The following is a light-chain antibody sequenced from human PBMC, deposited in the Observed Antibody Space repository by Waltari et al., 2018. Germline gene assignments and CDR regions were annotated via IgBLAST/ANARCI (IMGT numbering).Light chain of an antibody. J-gene: IGKJ4*01. CDR2: DAS. CDR1: QGVRSY. V-gene: IGKV3-11*01. Sequence: EIVLTQSPATLSLSPGERSTLSGRASQGVRSYLAWYQQKPGQAPRLLIYDASNRATGIPARFSGSGSGTDFTLTISSLEPEDFAVYYCQQRSNWPLTFGGGTKVEIK. CDR3: QQRSNWPLT.